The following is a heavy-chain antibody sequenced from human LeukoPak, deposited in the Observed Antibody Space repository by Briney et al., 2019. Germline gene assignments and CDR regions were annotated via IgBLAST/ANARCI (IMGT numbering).Heavy chain of an antibody. J-gene: IGHJ4*02. CDR3: VTYSTGLYKGLEF. V-gene: IGHV3-7*03. CDR2: INQGGTDK. D-gene: IGHD2-8*02. Sequence: GGSLRLSCAASGFTFTTYWMSWIRQAPGKGLEWVANINQGGTDKYYVDSVKGRFTFSRDNAQNSLYLQMSSLRVEDTAVYYCVTYSTGLYKGLEFWGQGTQVTVSS. CDR1: GFTFTTYW.